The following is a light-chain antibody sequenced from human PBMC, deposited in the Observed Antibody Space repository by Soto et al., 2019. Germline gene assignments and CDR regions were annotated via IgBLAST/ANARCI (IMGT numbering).Light chain of an antibody. CDR1: GSVSSN. Sequence: EIVMTQSPATLSVSQGERASLSCRASGSVSSNLAWYQQKPGQAPRLLIYNSFTRATGIPARVSGSGSGTEFTLTISSLQFEAFAVYYCQQYNEWPLTFGGGTKVEIK. CDR3: QQYNEWPLT. V-gene: IGKV3-15*01. CDR2: NSF. J-gene: IGKJ4*01.